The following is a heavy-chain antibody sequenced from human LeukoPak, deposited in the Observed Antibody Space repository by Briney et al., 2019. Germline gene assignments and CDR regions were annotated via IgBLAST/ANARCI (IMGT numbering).Heavy chain of an antibody. D-gene: IGHD2-2*01. CDR3: AKAGHCSSTSCLYYYYGMDV. CDR2: IRYDGNNK. CDR1: GFTFSSYG. J-gene: IGHJ6*02. Sequence: GGSLRLSCAASGFTFSSYGMHWVRQAPGKGLEWVAFIRYDGNNKYYADSVKGRFTISRDNSKNTLYLQMNSLRAEDTAVYYCAKAGHCSSTSCLYYYYGMDVWGQGTTVTVSS. V-gene: IGHV3-30*02.